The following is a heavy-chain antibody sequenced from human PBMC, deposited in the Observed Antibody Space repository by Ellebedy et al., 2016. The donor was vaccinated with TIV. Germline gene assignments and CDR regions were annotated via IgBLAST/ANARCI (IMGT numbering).Heavy chain of an antibody. Sequence: PGGSLRLSCAASGYTFSSFGMHWVRQAPGKRLEWVAVISYDGNYKYYADSVKGRFTISRDSSKNTLYLQMNSLRADDTAVYYCARTQGNSGSYYPLFYWGQGTLVTVSS. CDR1: GYTFSSFG. CDR2: ISYDGNYK. V-gene: IGHV3-30*03. D-gene: IGHD1-26*01. CDR3: ARTQGNSGSYYPLFY. J-gene: IGHJ4*02.